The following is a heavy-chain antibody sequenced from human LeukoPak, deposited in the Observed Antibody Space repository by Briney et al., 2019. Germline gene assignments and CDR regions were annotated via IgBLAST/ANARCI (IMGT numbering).Heavy chain of an antibody. CDR1: GFAFSTYS. Sequence: GGSLRLSCAASGFAFSTYSMIWVRQAPGKGLEWVSYISSSGSTIYYADSVKGRFTISRDNAKNSLYLQMNSLRAEDTAVYYCAELGITMIGGVWGKGTTVTISS. V-gene: IGHV3-48*04. CDR3: AELGITMIGGV. D-gene: IGHD3-10*02. J-gene: IGHJ6*04. CDR2: ISSSGSTI.